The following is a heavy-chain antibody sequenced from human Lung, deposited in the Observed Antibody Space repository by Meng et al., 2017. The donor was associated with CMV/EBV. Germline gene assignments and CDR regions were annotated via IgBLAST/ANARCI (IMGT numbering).Heavy chain of an antibody. J-gene: IGHJ6*02. CDR2: ISSSSSYI. V-gene: IGHV3-21*01. CDR1: GFTFSSYS. D-gene: IGHD5-18*01. CDR3: ARWERTAMDPYYYYGMDV. Sequence: GEXXTISCAASGFTFSSYSMNWVRQAPGKGLEWVSSISSSSSYIYYADSVKGRFTISRDNAKNSLYLQMNSLRAEDTAVYYCARWERTAMDPYYYYGMDVXRQGXTVTVSS.